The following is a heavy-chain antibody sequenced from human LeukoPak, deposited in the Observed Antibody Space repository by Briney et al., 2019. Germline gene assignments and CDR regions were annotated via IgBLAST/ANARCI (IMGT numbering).Heavy chain of an antibody. J-gene: IGHJ4*01. CDR2: IYSSGSA. Sequence: SETPSLTCTVSGASINNNFWTWIRQPPGKGLEWIGYIYSSGSANYNPSLKSRVIISGDTSENQISLNLTSVTAADTAVYFCARHRDYYDTWGHGTLVTVSS. D-gene: IGHD3-22*01. CDR3: ARHRDYYDT. V-gene: IGHV4-59*08. CDR1: GASINNNF.